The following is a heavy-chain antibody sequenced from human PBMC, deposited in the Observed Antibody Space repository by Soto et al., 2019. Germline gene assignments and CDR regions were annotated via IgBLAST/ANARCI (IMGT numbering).Heavy chain of an antibody. Sequence: ASVKVSCKASGYTFTSYGISWVRRAPGQGLEWMGWVSAYNGNTNYAQKLQGRVTMTTDTSTSTAYMELRSLRSDDTAVYYCAREGPFLGYCSGGSCYSEPQDGRFDPWGQGTLVTVSS. D-gene: IGHD2-15*01. V-gene: IGHV1-18*01. CDR2: VSAYNGNT. CDR1: GYTFTSYG. CDR3: AREGPFLGYCSGGSCYSEPQDGRFDP. J-gene: IGHJ5*02.